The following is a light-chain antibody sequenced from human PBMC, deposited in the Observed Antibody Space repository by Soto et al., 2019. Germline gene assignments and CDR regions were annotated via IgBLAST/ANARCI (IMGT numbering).Light chain of an antibody. J-gene: IGLJ1*01. V-gene: IGLV2-14*01. CDR3: SSYTSSSTYV. CDR2: DVS. Sequence: QSALTQPASVSGSPGQSITLSCTGTSSDVGGYNYVSWYQQHPGKAPKLMIYDVSNRLSGVSNRFSGSKSGNTASLTISGLQAEDEADYYCSSYTSSSTYVFGTGTKVTVL. CDR1: SSDVGGYNY.